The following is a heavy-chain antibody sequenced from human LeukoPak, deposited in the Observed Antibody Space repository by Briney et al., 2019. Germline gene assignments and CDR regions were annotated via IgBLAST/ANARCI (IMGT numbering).Heavy chain of an antibody. CDR2: MSYDGGNK. D-gene: IGHD6-6*01. V-gene: IGHV3-30*04. Sequence: GGSLRLSCAASGFTFSRFAMHWVRQAPGKGLDWVAVMSYDGGNKYYGDSVKGRFTISRDNSKNTLHLQMNSLRAEDTAVYYCARSTSSSNYYYYMDVWGKGTTVTVSS. CDR1: GFTFSRFA. CDR3: ARSTSSSNYYYYMDV. J-gene: IGHJ6*03.